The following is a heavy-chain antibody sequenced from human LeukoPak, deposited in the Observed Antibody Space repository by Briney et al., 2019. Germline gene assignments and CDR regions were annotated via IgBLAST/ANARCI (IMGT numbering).Heavy chain of an antibody. CDR3: ARFPLRYCSSTSCYTFLSGMDV. J-gene: IGHJ6*02. CDR2: MNPNSGNT. V-gene: IGHV1-8*01. D-gene: IGHD2-2*02. Sequence: ASVKVSCKASGYTFTSYDINWVRQATGQGLEWIGWMNPNSGNTGYAQKFQGRVTMTRNTSISTAYMELSSLRSEDTAVYYCARFPLRYCSSTSCYTFLSGMDVWGQGTTVTVSS. CDR1: GYTFTSYD.